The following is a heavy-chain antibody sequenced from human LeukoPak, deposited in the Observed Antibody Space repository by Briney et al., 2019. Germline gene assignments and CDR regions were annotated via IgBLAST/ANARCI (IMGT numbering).Heavy chain of an antibody. CDR1: GFAFSRYS. Sequence: GGSLRLSCAASGFAFSRYSMNWVRQAPGKGLEWVSSISDSGYFIYYADSVKGRFTISRDNAKNSVSLQMNSLRAEDTAVYYCARAPELRFLEWLVNYWGQGTLVTVSS. J-gene: IGHJ4*02. D-gene: IGHD3-3*01. V-gene: IGHV3-21*01. CDR2: ISDSGYFI. CDR3: ARAPELRFLEWLVNY.